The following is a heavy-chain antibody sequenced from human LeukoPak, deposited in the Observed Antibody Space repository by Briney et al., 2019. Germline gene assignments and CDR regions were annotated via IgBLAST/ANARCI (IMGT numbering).Heavy chain of an antibody. D-gene: IGHD1-1*01. J-gene: IGHJ4*01. CDR3: ANLPYNWNTHFDDY. CDR2: VASGGNFR. CDR1: GFTFSYYG. V-gene: IGHV3-30*02. Sequence: PGGSLRLSCAASGFTFSYYGMHWVRQAPGKGLEWVAHVASGGNFRDYVDSVKGRFTVSRDNSKDTLYLQMDSLRTEDTGVYYCANLPYNWNTHFDDYWGHGTLVTVS.